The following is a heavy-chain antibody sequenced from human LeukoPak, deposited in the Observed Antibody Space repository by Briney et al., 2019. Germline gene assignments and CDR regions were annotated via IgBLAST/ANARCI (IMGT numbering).Heavy chain of an antibody. CDR3: ATTVGELSLYVLFDY. CDR2: FDPEDGET. CDR1: GYTLTELS. J-gene: IGHJ4*02. V-gene: IGHV1-24*01. D-gene: IGHD3-16*02. Sequence: ASVKVSCKVSGYTLTELSMHWVRQAPGKGLEWMGGFDPEDGETIYEQKFQGRVTMTEDTSTDTAYMELSSLRSEDTAVYYCATTVGELSLYVLFDYWGQGTLVTVSS.